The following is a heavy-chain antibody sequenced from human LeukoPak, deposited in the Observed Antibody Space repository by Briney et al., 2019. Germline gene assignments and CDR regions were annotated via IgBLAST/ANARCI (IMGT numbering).Heavy chain of an antibody. J-gene: IGHJ4*02. CDR2: IYHSGST. CDR3: ARVGGWYYFDS. V-gene: IGHV4-38-2*02. CDR1: GYSISSGNY. D-gene: IGHD6-19*01. Sequence: PSETLSLTCTVSGYSISSGNYWGWIRQPPGKGLEWIGSIYHSGSTYYNPSLKSRVTISVDTSKNQFSLKLSSVTAADTAVYYCARVGGWYYFDSWGQGTLVAVSS.